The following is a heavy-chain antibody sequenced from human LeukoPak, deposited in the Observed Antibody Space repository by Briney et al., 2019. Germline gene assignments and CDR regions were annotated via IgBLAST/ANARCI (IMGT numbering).Heavy chain of an antibody. Sequence: GGSLRLSCAASGFTFSDYYMSWIRQAPGKGLEWVSYISSSGSTIYYADSVKGRFTISRDNAKNSLYLQMNSLRAEDTAVYYCAKRWPTRAEYYFDYWGQGTLVTVSS. CDR2: ISSSGSTI. V-gene: IGHV3-11*01. CDR3: AKRWPTRAEYYFDY. D-gene: IGHD2-15*01. CDR1: GFTFSDYY. J-gene: IGHJ4*02.